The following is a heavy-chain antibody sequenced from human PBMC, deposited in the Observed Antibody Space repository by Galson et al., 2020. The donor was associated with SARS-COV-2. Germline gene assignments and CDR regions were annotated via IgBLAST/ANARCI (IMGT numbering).Heavy chain of an antibody. CDR1: GGTFSSYA. CDR2: IIPIFGTA. V-gene: IGHV1-69*13. CDR3: ARTGYQLPSRSLIHGMDV. D-gene: IGHD2-2*01. J-gene: IGHJ6*02. Sequence: SVKVSCKASGGTFSSYAISWVRQPPGQGLEWMGGIIPIFGTANYAQKFQGRVTITADESTSTAYMELSSLRSEDTAVYYCARTGYQLPSRSLIHGMDVWGQGTTVTVSS.